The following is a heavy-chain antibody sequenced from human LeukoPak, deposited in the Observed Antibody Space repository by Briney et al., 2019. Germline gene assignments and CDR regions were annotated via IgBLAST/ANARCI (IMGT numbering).Heavy chain of an antibody. CDR2: INPNSGGT. Sequence: ASVKVSCKASGYTFTSYYMHWVRQAPGQGLEWMGWINPNSGGTNYAQQFQGRVTVTRDTSISTVYMELSRLTSDDTAVYYCASVYSPGWYFDYWGQGTLVTVSS. J-gene: IGHJ4*02. V-gene: IGHV1-2*02. CDR1: GYTFTSYY. CDR3: ASVYSPGWYFDY. D-gene: IGHD6-19*01.